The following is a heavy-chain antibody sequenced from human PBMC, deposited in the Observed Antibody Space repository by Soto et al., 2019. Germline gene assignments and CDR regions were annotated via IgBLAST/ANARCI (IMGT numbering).Heavy chain of an antibody. V-gene: IGHV4-59*01. CDR1: GGSTSSYY. CDR3: AGGGMTTVPY. D-gene: IGHD4-17*01. Sequence: SETLSLTCTVSGGSTSSYYWSWIRQPPGKGLEWIGYIYYSGSTNYSPSLKSRITISVDTSKNQFSLKLSSVTPADTAVYYCAGGGMTTVPYWGQGTLVTVSS. CDR2: IYYSGST. J-gene: IGHJ4*02.